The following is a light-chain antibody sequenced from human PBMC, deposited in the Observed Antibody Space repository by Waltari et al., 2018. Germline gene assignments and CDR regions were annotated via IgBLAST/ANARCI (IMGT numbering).Light chain of an antibody. CDR1: SIVFVGVAS. V-gene: IGLV2-14*03. CDR3: SSQSTKNGGI. J-gene: IGLJ2*01. CDR2: DVN. Sequence: QSALTHPASVSGSPGQSITIPCTGTSIVFVGVASFSWYEDHPGQAPKVIIYDVNKRPSGVSDRFSGSKSGNTASLTISGLQAEDEATFYCSSQSTKNGGIFGGGTKVTVL.